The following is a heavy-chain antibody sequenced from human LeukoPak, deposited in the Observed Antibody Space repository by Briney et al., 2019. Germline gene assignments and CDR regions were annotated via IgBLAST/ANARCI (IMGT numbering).Heavy chain of an antibody. CDR3: ARSMYGVIVPSDY. Sequence: GGSLRLSCAASGFTFSSYAMHWVRQAPGKGLEWVAVISYDGSNKYYADSVKGRFTISRDNSKNTLYLQMNSLRAEDTAVYYCARSMYGVIVPSDYWGQGTLVTVSS. D-gene: IGHD3-16*02. CDR2: ISYDGSNK. V-gene: IGHV3-30-3*01. CDR1: GFTFSSYA. J-gene: IGHJ4*02.